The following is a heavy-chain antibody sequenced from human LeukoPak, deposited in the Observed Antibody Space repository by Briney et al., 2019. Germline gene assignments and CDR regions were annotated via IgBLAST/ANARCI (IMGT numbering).Heavy chain of an antibody. CDR2: INSDGSST. V-gene: IGHV3-74*01. J-gene: IGHJ6*03. CDR1: GFTFSSYW. D-gene: IGHD6-6*01. CDR3: AREEGSSSSYYYYMDV. Sequence: GGSLRLSCAASGFTFSSYWMHWVRQAPGKGLVWVSRINSDGSSTSYADSVKGRSTISRDNAKNSLYLQMNSLSAEDTAVYYCAREEGSSSSYYYYMDVWGKGTAVTVSS.